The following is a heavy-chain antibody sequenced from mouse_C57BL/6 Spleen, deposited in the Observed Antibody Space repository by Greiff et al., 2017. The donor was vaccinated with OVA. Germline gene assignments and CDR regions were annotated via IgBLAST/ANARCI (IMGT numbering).Heavy chain of an antibody. CDR2: IYPASGST. CDR3: ARGVLYYFDY. J-gene: IGHJ2*01. Sequence: QVQLQQPGAELEKPGASVKMSCKASGYTFTSYWITWVKQRPGQGLEWIGDIYPASGSTNYNEKFKGKATLTVDASSSTAYMQLSSLTSEDSAVYYCARGVLYYFDYWGKGTTLTVSS. CDR1: GYTFTSYW. V-gene: IGHV1-55*01.